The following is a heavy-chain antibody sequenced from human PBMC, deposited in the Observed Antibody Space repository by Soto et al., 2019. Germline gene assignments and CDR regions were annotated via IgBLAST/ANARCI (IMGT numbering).Heavy chain of an antibody. V-gene: IGHV4-31*02. CDR3: ARGHQTVRGVIIRDPWFDP. CDR1: GGAISSGGYY. J-gene: IGHJ5*02. CDR2: IYYSGST. D-gene: IGHD3-10*01. Sequence: SETLSLTCTVSGGAISSGGYYWGWIRHHPGKGLEWIGYIYYSGSTYYNPSLKSRVTISVDTSKNQFSLKLSSVTAADTAVYYCARGHQTVRGVIIRDPWFDPWGQGTLVTVS.